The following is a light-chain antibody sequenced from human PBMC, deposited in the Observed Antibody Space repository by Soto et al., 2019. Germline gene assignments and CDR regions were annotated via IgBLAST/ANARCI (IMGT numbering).Light chain of an antibody. CDR2: GAS. CDR1: QSVRSSH. J-gene: IGKJ1*01. V-gene: IGKV3-20*01. CDR3: QQYGSSYPWT. Sequence: EIVLTQSPGTLSLSPGERATLSCRASQSVRSSHLAWYQQMPGQAPRLLLYGASNRATGIPDRFSGSGSGTDLTLTIRRLETEDFAVYYCQQYGSSYPWTFGQGTKVDI.